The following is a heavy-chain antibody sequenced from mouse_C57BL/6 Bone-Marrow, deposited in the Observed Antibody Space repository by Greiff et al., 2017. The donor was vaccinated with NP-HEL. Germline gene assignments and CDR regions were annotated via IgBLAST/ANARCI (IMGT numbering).Heavy chain of an antibody. Sequence: EVQLQQSGAELVRPGASDKLSCTASGFNIKDDYMHWVKQRPEQGLEWIGWIDPENGDTEYASKFQGKATITADTSSNTAYLQLSSLTSEDTAVYYCTTSDYYGSSWAWFAYWGQGTLVTVSA. V-gene: IGHV14-4*01. CDR2: IDPENGDT. CDR1: GFNIKDDY. J-gene: IGHJ3*01. CDR3: TTSDYYGSSWAWFAY. D-gene: IGHD1-1*01.